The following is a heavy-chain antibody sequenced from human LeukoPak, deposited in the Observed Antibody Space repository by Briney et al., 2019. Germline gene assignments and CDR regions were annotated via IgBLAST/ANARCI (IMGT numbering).Heavy chain of an antibody. J-gene: IGHJ4*02. CDR2: IWYDGSNK. CDR1: GFTFSSYG. Sequence: GGSLRLSCAASGFTFSSYGMHWVRQAPGKGLEWVAVIWYDGSNKYYADSVKGRFTISRDNSKNTLYLQMNSLRAEDTAVYYCARDAYYDSSGYYFLFDYWGQGTLVTVSS. D-gene: IGHD3-22*01. V-gene: IGHV3-33*01. CDR3: ARDAYYDSSGYYFLFDY.